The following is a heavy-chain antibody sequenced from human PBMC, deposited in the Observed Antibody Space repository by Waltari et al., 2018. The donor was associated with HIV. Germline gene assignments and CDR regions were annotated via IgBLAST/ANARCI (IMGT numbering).Heavy chain of an antibody. V-gene: IGHV3-21*01. Sequence: EVQLVESGGGLVKPGGSLRLSCAASGFTFSSYSMNWVRQAPGKGLEGVSSNSSSSTFIYYADSVKGRFTISRDNAKNSLYLQMNSLRAEDTAVYYCARDRQGTVTKDFDYWGQGTLVTVSS. D-gene: IGHD4-17*01. CDR3: ARDRQGTVTKDFDY. CDR2: NSSSSTFI. CDR1: GFTFSSYS. J-gene: IGHJ4*02.